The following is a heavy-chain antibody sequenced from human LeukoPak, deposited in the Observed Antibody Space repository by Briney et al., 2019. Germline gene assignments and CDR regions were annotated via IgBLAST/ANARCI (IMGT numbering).Heavy chain of an antibody. CDR1: GFTFSSYS. D-gene: IGHD5-12*01. V-gene: IGHV3-21*01. J-gene: IGHJ4*02. Sequence: EAGGSLRLSCAASGFTFSSYSMNWVRQAPGKGLEWVSSISSSSSYIDYADPVKGRFTISRDNAKNSLYLQMNSLRAEDTAVYYCARDSSGGYDFDYWGQGTLVTVSS. CDR3: ARDSSGGYDFDY. CDR2: ISSSSSYI.